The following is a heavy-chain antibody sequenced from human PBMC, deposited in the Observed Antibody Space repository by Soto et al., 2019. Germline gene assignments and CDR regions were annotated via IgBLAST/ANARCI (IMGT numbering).Heavy chain of an antibody. D-gene: IGHD2-2*02. CDR1: GYSFTSYW. Sequence: GESLKISCKGSGYSFTSYWIGWVRQMPGKGLEWMGIIYPGDSDTRYSPSLQGQVTISADKSISTAYLQWSSLKASDTAMYYCARYGCSSTGCYMELDYGMDVWGQGTTVTVSS. J-gene: IGHJ6*02. CDR3: ARYGCSSTGCYMELDYGMDV. CDR2: IYPGDSDT. V-gene: IGHV5-51*01.